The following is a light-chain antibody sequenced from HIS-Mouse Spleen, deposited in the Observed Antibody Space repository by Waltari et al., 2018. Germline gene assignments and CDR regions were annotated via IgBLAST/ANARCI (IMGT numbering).Light chain of an antibody. CDR1: QSISSW. V-gene: IGKV1-5*03. CDR3: QQYNSYSPLT. J-gene: IGKJ4*01. Sequence: DIQMTQSPSTLSASVGDRVTITCRASQSISSWLAWYQQKPGKAPKLPIYKASSLESGVPSRFSGSGSGTEFTLTISSLQPDDFATYYCQQYNSYSPLTFGGVTKVEIK. CDR2: KAS.